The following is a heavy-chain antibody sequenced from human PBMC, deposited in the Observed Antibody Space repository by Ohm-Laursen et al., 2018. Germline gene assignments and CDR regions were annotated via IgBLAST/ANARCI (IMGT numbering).Heavy chain of an antibody. J-gene: IGHJ3*02. Sequence: PSQTLSLTCTVSGGSISSSSYYWGWIRQPPGKGLKWFGSIYYSGSTYYNPSLKSRVTISVDTSKNQFSLKLSSVTAADTAVYYCARQKSALLWFGDSAGSLSAFDIWGQGTMVTVSS. V-gene: IGHV4-39*01. CDR1: GGSISSSSYY. D-gene: IGHD3-10*01. CDR2: IYYSGST. CDR3: ARQKSALLWFGDSAGSLSAFDI.